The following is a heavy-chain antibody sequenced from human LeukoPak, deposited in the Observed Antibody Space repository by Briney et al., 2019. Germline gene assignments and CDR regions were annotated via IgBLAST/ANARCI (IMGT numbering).Heavy chain of an antibody. J-gene: IGHJ4*02. CDR2: INPNSGGT. V-gene: IGHV1-2*04. CDR3: ARGITYYYDSSGYYSGYYFDY. Sequence: GASVKVSCKASGYTFTGYYMHWVRQAPGQGLEWMGWINPNSGGTNYAQKFQGWVTMTRDTSISTAYMELSRPRSDDTAVYYCARGITYYYDSSGYYSGYYFDYWGQGTLVTVSS. D-gene: IGHD3-22*01. CDR1: GYTFTGYY.